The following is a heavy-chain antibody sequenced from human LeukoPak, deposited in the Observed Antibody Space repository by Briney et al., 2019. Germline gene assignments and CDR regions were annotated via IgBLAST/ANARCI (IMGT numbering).Heavy chain of an antibody. V-gene: IGHV4-59*01. J-gene: IGHJ4*02. CDR1: GGSISSYY. Sequence: SETLSLTCTASGGSISSYYWSWIRQPPGKGLEWIGYIYYSGSTNYNPSLKSRVTISVDTSKNQFSLKLSSVTAADTAVYYCARDSSGWQYFDYWGQGTLVTVSS. CDR3: ARDSSGWQYFDY. CDR2: IYYSGST. D-gene: IGHD6-19*01.